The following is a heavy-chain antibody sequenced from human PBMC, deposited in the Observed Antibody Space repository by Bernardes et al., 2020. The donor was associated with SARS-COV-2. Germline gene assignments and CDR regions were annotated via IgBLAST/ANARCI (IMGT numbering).Heavy chain of an antibody. V-gene: IGHV3-74*01. Sequence: GGSLRLSCAASGFTFSSYWMHWVRQAPGKGLVWVSRINSDGRTTSYADSVKGRFTISRDNAKNTLYLQMISLRDEDTAVYFCARDLGYCTNGICSPWGQGTLVTVSS. J-gene: IGHJ5*02. CDR3: ARDLGYCTNGICSP. D-gene: IGHD2-8*01. CDR1: GFTFSSYW. CDR2: INSDGRTT.